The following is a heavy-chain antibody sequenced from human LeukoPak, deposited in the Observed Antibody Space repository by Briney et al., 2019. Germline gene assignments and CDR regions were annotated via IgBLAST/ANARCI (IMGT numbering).Heavy chain of an antibody. Sequence: GGSLRLSCAASGITFSGYSMNWVRQAPGKGLEWVSYISSSSSTIYYAGSVKGRFTISRDNAKNSLYLQMNSLRDEDTAVYYCARDVLGGGSYYVYWGQGTLVTVSS. J-gene: IGHJ4*02. CDR3: ARDVLGGGSYYVY. CDR2: ISSSSSTI. CDR1: GITFSGYS. V-gene: IGHV3-48*02. D-gene: IGHD1-26*01.